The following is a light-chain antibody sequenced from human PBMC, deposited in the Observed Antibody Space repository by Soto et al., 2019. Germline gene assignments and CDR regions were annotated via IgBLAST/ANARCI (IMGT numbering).Light chain of an antibody. CDR2: AVS. Sequence: QSVLTQPASVSGSPGQSITISCTGTSSDVGGYNYVSWYQHHPGKAPKLIIYAVSDRPPGVSDRFSGSKSGITASLTISGLQTEDEADYYCISYTDRQSYLFGAGTKVTVL. J-gene: IGLJ1*01. CDR3: ISYTDRQSYL. V-gene: IGLV2-14*01. CDR1: SSDVGGYNY.